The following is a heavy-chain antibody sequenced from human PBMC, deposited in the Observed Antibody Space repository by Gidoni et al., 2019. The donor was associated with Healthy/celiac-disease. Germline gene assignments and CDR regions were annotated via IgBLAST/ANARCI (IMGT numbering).Heavy chain of an antibody. CDR3: ARGARRGIVEDWA. D-gene: IGHD3-9*01. Sequence: QVQLQQWGAGLLKPSETLSLTCAVYGGSFSGYYWSWIRQPPGKGLEWIGEINQSGSTNYNPSLKSRVTISVDTAKNQFSLKLSSVTAADTAVYYCARGARRGIVEDWAWGQGTLVTVSS. CDR2: INQSGST. J-gene: IGHJ5*02. V-gene: IGHV4-34*01. CDR1: GGSFSGYY.